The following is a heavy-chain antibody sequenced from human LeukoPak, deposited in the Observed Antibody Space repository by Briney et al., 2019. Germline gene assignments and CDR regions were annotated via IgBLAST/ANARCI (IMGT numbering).Heavy chain of an antibody. V-gene: IGHV1-2*02. CDR1: GYSFTGYY. Sequence: GASVKVSCKAPGYSFTGYYMHWVRQAPGQGLEWMGWINPNSGGTNYAQKFQGRVTMTRDTSISTAYMELSRQRYDDTAVYYCARDPIAAAGLPGDYWGQGTLVTVSS. CDR3: ARDPIAAAGLPGDY. D-gene: IGHD6-13*01. CDR2: INPNSGGT. J-gene: IGHJ4*02.